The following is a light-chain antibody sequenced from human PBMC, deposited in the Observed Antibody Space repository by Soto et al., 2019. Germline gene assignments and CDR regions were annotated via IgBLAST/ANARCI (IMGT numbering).Light chain of an antibody. CDR1: QSVSSSY. CDR2: DAS. J-gene: IGKJ2*01. CDR3: QQYGSSPYT. V-gene: IGKV3-20*01. Sequence: EIVLTQSPGTLSLSPGERATLSCRASQSVSSSYLAWYQQKPGQAPRLLIYDASSRATGIPDRFSGSGSGTDSTLTISRLEPEDFAVYFSQQYGSSPYTFGQGTKLEIK.